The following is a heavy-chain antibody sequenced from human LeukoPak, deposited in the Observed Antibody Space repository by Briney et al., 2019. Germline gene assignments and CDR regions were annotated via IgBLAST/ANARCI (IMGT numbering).Heavy chain of an antibody. D-gene: IGHD3-16*01. J-gene: IGHJ6*02. CDR2: ISGSGGST. V-gene: IGHV3-23*01. CDR3: ARPMITGSYYYYGLDV. CDR1: EFTFSSYA. Sequence: TGGSLRLSGAASEFTFSSYAMTWVRQAPGKGLECVSTISGSGGSTYYADSVKGRFTISRDSSKNTLYLQMNSLRAEDTAVYYCARPMITGSYYYYGLDVWGQGTTVTVSS.